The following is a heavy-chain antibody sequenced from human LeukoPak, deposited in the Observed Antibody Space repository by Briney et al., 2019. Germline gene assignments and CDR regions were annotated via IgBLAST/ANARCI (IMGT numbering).Heavy chain of an antibody. J-gene: IGHJ4*02. V-gene: IGHV4-38-2*02. D-gene: IGHD3-10*01. CDR3: ARRRFGESRRFDY. CDR1: GYSISSGYY. CDR2: IYHSGST. Sequence: SETLSLTCTVSGYSISSGYYWGWIRQPPGKGLEWIGSIYHSGSTYYNPSLKSRVTISVDTSKNQFSLKLSSVTAADTAVYYCARRRFGESRRFDYWGQGTLVTVSS.